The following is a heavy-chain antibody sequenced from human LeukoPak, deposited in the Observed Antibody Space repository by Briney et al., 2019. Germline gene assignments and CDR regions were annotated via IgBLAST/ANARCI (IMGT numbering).Heavy chain of an antibody. J-gene: IGHJ3*02. Sequence: GGSLRLSCSASGFTFNSYPEHWVRQAPGKAREYVSGISRNGGSTYYADSVKGRFTISRDNSKNTLYLQMSSLRAEDTAVYYCVKESGFMVAPNSAFDIWGQGTMVTVSS. CDR1: GFTFNSYP. CDR2: ISRNGGST. D-gene: IGHD4/OR15-4a*01. V-gene: IGHV3-64D*06. CDR3: VKESGFMVAPNSAFDI.